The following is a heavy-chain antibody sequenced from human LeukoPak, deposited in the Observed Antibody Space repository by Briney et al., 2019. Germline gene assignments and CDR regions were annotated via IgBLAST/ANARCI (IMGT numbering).Heavy chain of an antibody. Sequence: GGSLRLSCAASGFTFSSYAMSWVRQAPGKGLEWVSAISGSGGSTYYADSVKGRFTISRDNSKNTVSLQMSSLRAEDTAVYYCASHSAYGGNPEEPYFDYWGQGTLVTVSS. CDR2: ISGSGGST. J-gene: IGHJ4*02. D-gene: IGHD4-23*01. CDR3: ASHSAYGGNPEEPYFDY. V-gene: IGHV3-23*01. CDR1: GFTFSSYA.